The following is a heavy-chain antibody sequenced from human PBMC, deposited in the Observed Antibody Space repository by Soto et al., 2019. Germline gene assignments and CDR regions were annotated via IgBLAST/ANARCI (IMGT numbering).Heavy chain of an antibody. V-gene: IGHV1-18*01. CDR1: GYTFTSYG. CDR2: ISAYNGNT. J-gene: IGHJ6*03. D-gene: IGHD3-10*01. CDR3: ARRFGKRVIYYMDV. Sequence: ASVKVSCKASGYTFTSYGISWVRQAPGQGLEWMGWISAYNGNTNYAQKLQGRVTMTRNTSTSTAYMELSSLRSEDTAVYYCARRFGKRVIYYMDVWGKGTTVTVSS.